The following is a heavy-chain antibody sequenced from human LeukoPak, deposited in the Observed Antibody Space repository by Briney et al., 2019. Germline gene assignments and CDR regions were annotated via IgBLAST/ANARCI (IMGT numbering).Heavy chain of an antibody. J-gene: IGHJ3*02. CDR1: GYTFTSYG. D-gene: IGHD6-13*01. CDR3: ARATTLAAAAPRAFDI. Sequence: ASLKVSCKASGYTFTSYGISWVRQATGQGLEWRGWISAYNGNTNYAQNLQCRVTMTTDTSTSTAYMELRSLRSDDTAVYYCARATTLAAAAPRAFDIWGQGTMVTVSS. CDR2: ISAYNGNT. V-gene: IGHV1-18*01.